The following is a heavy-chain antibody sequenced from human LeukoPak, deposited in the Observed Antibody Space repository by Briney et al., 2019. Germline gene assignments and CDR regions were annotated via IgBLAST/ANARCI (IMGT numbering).Heavy chain of an antibody. CDR2: IYYRAST. J-gene: IGHJ4*02. CDR1: GGSISSSPYY. Sequence: SQTLALTCTVSGGSISSSPYYWAWIRQPPGKGLEWIEAIYYRASTYYNPTLKSRVTLSVDTSRNQFSLKLSSVTAADTAVYYCSTTDCSSGACYGDYWGQGTLVTVSS. V-gene: IGHV4-39*01. CDR3: STTDCSSGACYGDY. D-gene: IGHD2-15*01.